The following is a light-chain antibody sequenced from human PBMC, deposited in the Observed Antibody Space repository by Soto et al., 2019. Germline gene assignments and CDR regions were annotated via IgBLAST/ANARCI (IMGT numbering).Light chain of an antibody. J-gene: IGLJ2*01. V-gene: IGLV7-43*01. CDR2: STS. CDR1: TGAVTSGHY. Sequence: QTVVTQEPSLTVSPGTVTLTCASSTGAVTSGHYPNWVQQKPGQVPKSLIYSTSDKHSWTPARFSGSLLGGKAALTLSSVQPEDEAEYYCLLYYGGALGVFGGGTKVTVL. CDR3: LLYYGGALGV.